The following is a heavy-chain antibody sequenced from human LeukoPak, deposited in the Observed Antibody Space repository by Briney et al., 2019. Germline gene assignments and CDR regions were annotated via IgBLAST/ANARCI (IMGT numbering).Heavy chain of an antibody. CDR3: ASSRFDWLPYFEY. J-gene: IGHJ4*02. V-gene: IGHV3-30-3*01. CDR2: IPYDGNNK. Sequence: GKSLRLSCTASGFTFSSYAMHWVRQPPGKGLEWAAVIPYDGNNKYYADSVRGRFTISRDNSKNTLYLQMNSLRPEDTAVYYCASSRFDWLPYFEYWGQGTLVTVSS. D-gene: IGHD3-9*01. CDR1: GFTFSSYA.